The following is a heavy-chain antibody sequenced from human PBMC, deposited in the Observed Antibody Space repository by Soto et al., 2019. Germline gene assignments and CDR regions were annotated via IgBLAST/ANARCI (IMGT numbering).Heavy chain of an antibody. V-gene: IGHV3-74*01. CDR3: VRVIR. Sequence: EVQLVESGGGLVKPGGSLRLSCAASGFTFNNFWMYWVRQTPEKGLVWVSGINSDGTTTIYADSVKGRFTISRDKAKNTLYLQMNGLTVDDTAIYYCVRVIRWCQGTLVTVSS. J-gene: IGHJ4*02. CDR2: INSDGTTT. CDR1: GFTFNNFW.